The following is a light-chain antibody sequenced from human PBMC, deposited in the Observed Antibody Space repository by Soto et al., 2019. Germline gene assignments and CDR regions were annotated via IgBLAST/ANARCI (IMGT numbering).Light chain of an antibody. CDR1: QSVSSSY. CDR3: QQYGSSPRYT. V-gene: IGKV3-20*01. J-gene: IGKJ2*01. CDR2: GAS. Sequence: EIVLTQSPGTLSLSPGERATLSCRASQSVSSSYLAWYQQKPGQAPRLLIYGASSRATGIPDRFSGSGSGTEFTLTLSSLEPEDFAVSYCQQYGSSPRYTFGQGTKLEIK.